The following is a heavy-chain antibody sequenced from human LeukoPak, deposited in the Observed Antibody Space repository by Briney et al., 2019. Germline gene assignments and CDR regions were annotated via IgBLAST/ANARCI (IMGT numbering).Heavy chain of an antibody. CDR1: GGSISSGDYY. D-gene: IGHD3-10*01. Sequence: SETLSLTCTVSGGSISSGDYYWSWIRQPPGKGLEWIGYIYYSGGTYYNPSLKSRVTISVDTSKNQFSLKLSSVTAADTAVYYCARGQTLQTMVLDAFDIWGQGTMVTVSS. CDR3: ARGQTLQTMVLDAFDI. CDR2: IYYSGGT. J-gene: IGHJ3*02. V-gene: IGHV4-30-4*08.